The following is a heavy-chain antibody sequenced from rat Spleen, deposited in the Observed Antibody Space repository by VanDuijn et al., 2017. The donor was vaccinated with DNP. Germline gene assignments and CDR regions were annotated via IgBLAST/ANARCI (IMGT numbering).Heavy chain of an antibody. V-gene: IGHV2-4*01. D-gene: IGHD4-3*01. CDR3: ARDTQPFGVDY. CDR2: MWSGGTT. Sequence: QVQLKESGPVLVQASETLSLTCTVSGFSLTNYGVIWVRQPPGKGLEWMGTMWSGGTTDYNPALKSRLSISRDTSKSQVFLKMNSLQTEDTATYYCARDTQPFGVDYWGQGVMVTVSS. J-gene: IGHJ2*01. CDR1: GFSLTNYG.